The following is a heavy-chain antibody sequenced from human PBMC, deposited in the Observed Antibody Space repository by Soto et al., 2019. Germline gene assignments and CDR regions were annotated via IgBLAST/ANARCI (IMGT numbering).Heavy chain of an antibody. V-gene: IGHV4-31*03. CDR1: GGSISSGGYY. Sequence: SETLSLTCTVSGGSISSGGYYWSWIRQHPGKGLEWIGYIYYSGSTYYNPSLKSRVTISVDTSKNQFSLKLSSVTAADTAVYYCXRAPTDYNLYYYYGMDVWGQGTTVTVSS. CDR2: IYYSGST. D-gene: IGHD4-4*01. J-gene: IGHJ6*02. CDR3: XRAPTDYNLYYYYGMDV.